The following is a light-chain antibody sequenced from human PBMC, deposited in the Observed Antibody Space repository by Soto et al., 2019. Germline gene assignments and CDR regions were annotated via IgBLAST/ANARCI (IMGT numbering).Light chain of an antibody. CDR2: AAS. V-gene: IGKV1-39*01. CDR3: QQSYSNPLT. Sequence: DIQMTQSPSSLSASVGDRVTITCRASQSISNYLNWYQQKPGKAPKLLIYAASSLQSGVPSSFSGSRSGTDFTLTISSLQPEDFATYYCQQSYSNPLTFGPGTKVDIK. CDR1: QSISNY. J-gene: IGKJ3*01.